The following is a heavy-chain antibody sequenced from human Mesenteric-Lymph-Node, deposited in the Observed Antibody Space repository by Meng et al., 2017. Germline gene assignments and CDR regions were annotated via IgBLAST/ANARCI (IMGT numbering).Heavy chain of an antibody. CDR3: GTLKYTSGFYGPAY. Sequence: QVQLVQFGSEFEKPGASVKVSCKASGYTFTRDPMNWVRQAPGQGLEWMGWISTNTGNPTYAQGFTGRFVFSVDTSVSTAYLQISSLKAEDTAVYYCGTLKYTSGFYGPAYWGQGALVTVSS. D-gene: IGHD6-19*01. CDR1: GYTFTRDP. CDR2: ISTNTGNP. V-gene: IGHV7-4-1*02. J-gene: IGHJ4*02.